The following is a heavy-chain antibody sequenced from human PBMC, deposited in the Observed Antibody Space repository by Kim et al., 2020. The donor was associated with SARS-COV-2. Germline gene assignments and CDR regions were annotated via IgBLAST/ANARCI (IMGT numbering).Heavy chain of an antibody. D-gene: IGHD3-16*02. Sequence: GGSLRLSCAASGFTFSSYSMNWVRQAPGKGLEWVSSISSSSSYIYYADSVKGRFTISRDNAKNSLYLQMNSLRAEDTAVYYCARGIMITFGGVIVPHWYFDLWGRGTLVTVSS. CDR2: ISSSSSYI. V-gene: IGHV3-21*01. CDR3: ARGIMITFGGVIVPHWYFDL. CDR1: GFTFSSYS. J-gene: IGHJ2*01.